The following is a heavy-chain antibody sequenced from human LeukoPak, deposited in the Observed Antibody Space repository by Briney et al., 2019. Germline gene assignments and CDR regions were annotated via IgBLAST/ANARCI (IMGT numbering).Heavy chain of an antibody. J-gene: IGHJ4*02. V-gene: IGHV3-21*01. CDR1: GFTFSSYS. CDR3: ARDKTEVGAYYGLIDY. Sequence: GGSLRLSCAASGFTFSSYSMNWVRQAPGKGLEWVSSISSSSSYIYYADSVKGRFSISRDNAKNSLYLQMNSLRAEDTAVYYCARDKTEVGAYYGLIDYWGQGTLVTVSS. CDR2: ISSSSSYI. D-gene: IGHD3-10*01.